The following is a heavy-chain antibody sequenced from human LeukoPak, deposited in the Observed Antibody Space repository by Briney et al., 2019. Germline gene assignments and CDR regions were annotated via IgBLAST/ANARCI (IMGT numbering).Heavy chain of an antibody. Sequence: SETLSLTCTVSGGSFEHYFWSWIRQPPGKGLEWIGYVYYSGSTDYSPSLKSRLTISADTSKNQFTLKLSSVTAADTAVYYCASHRRSHCAEYWGQGTLVTVSS. CDR3: ASHRRSHCAEY. J-gene: IGHJ4*02. D-gene: IGHD2-21*01. V-gene: IGHV4-59*13. CDR2: VYYSGST. CDR1: GGSFEHYF.